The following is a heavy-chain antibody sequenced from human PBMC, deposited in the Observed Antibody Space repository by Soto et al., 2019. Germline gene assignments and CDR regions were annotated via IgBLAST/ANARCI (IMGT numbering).Heavy chain of an antibody. CDR3: ARRFGGAFDI. CDR1: GTSFTTYY. Sequence: SETLSLTCSVSGTSFTTYYWSWIRQPPGKGLEWIGYIYYSGSTNYNPSLKSRVTISVDTSKNQFSLKLSSVTAADTAVYYCARRFGGAFDIWGQGTMVTVSS. J-gene: IGHJ3*02. V-gene: IGHV4-59*08. CDR2: IYYSGST. D-gene: IGHD3-10*01.